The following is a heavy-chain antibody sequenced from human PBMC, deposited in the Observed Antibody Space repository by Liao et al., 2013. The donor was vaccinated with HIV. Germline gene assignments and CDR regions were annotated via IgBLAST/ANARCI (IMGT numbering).Heavy chain of an antibody. D-gene: IGHD2-15*01. CDR2: IYTSGST. Sequence: QVQLQQWGAGLLKPSETLSLTCAVYSGSVSGYYWSWIRQPAGKGLEWIGRIYTSGSTNYNPSLKSRVTMSVDTSKNQFSLKLSSVTAADTAVYYCARGGVDWFDPGAREPWSPSPQ. CDR1: SGSVSGYY. J-gene: IGHJ5*02. V-gene: IGHV4-59*10. CDR3: ARGGVDWFDP.